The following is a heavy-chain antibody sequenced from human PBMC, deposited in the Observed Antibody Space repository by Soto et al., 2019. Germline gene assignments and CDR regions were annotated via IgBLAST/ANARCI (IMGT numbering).Heavy chain of an antibody. CDR1: GYSFISSD. V-gene: IGHV1-8*01. CDR2: MNPNSGKT. Sequence: QVQLVQSGAEVKKPGASVKVSCKASGYSFISSDINWVRQATGQGLEWMGWMNPNSGKTGYAQKFQGRVTMTRNTSRSTVDMELSSLRSEDTAVYYCARGSRCGVMDVWGQGTTVTVSS. CDR3: ARGSRCGVMDV. J-gene: IGHJ6*02. D-gene: IGHD2-15*01.